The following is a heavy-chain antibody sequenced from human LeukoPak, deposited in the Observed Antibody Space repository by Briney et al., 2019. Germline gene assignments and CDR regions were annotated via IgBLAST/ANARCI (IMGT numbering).Heavy chain of an antibody. CDR1: GGSSSSSYY. CDR2: IYYSGST. D-gene: IGHD3-22*01. J-gene: IGHJ4*02. V-gene: IGHV4-39*07. Sequence: SETLSLTCTVSGGSSSSSYYWGWIGQPPGKGLEWIGSIYYSGSTYYNPSLKSRVTISVDTSKNQVSLKLSSVTAADTAVYYCASHQYYYDSSDYYYCDWGQGILVTVSS. CDR3: ASHQYYYDSSDYYYCD.